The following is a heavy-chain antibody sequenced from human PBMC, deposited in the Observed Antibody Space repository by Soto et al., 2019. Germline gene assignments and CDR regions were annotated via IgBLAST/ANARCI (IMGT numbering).Heavy chain of an antibody. CDR2: IYPGDSDT. J-gene: IGHJ4*02. CDR1: GYSFTSYW. Sequence: GESLKISCKGSGYSFTSYWIGWVRQMPGKGLEWMGIIYPGDSDTRYSPSFQGQVTISADKSISTAYLQWSSLKASDTAMYYCASTGYCSGGRCYFFDYWGQGPLVTVSS. D-gene: IGHD2-15*01. CDR3: ASTGYCSGGRCYFFDY. V-gene: IGHV5-51*01.